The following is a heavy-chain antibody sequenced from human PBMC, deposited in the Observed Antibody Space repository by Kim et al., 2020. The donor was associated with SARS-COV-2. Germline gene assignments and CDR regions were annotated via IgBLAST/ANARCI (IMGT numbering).Heavy chain of an antibody. CDR3: LGGFYLDY. V-gene: IGHV1-3*01. J-gene: IGHJ4*02. D-gene: IGHD3-16*01. CDR2: IDCGNGNT. Sequence: ASVKVSCKTSGHFFTRDSIHWVRQAPGQGLEWMGGIDCGNGNTIYSQKFQGRVTFTTDTSASTAYMELSFLRSEDSAVHYCLGGFYLDYWGQGSLVTGSS. CDR1: GHFFTRDS.